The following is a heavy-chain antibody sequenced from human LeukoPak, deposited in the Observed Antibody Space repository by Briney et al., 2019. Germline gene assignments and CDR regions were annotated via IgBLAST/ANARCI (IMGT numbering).Heavy chain of an antibody. CDR1: GFTFSSYA. CDR3: AKDLGRYSAGLGMDV. D-gene: IGHD3-9*01. Sequence: GGSLRLSCAASGFTFSSYAMSWVRHGPGKGREWVSAISVSGGSTYYADSVKGRFTISRDNSKNTLYLQMNSLRAEDTAVYYCAKDLGRYSAGLGMDVWGKGTTVTVSS. CDR2: ISVSGGST. J-gene: IGHJ6*04. V-gene: IGHV3-23*01.